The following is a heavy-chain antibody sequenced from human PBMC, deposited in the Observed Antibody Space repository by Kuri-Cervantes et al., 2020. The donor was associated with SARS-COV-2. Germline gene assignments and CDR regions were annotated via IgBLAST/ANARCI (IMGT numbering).Heavy chain of an antibody. Sequence: ASVKVSCKASGYTFTSYGISWVRQAPGQGLEWMGWISAYNGNTNYAQKLQGRVTMTRDTSISTAYMELSRLRSDDTAVYYCARSPQRTGDRKNEPWEQLVYYFDYWGQGTLVTVSS. CDR1: GYTFTSYG. J-gene: IGHJ4*02. CDR3: ARSPQRTGDRKNEPWEQLVYYFDY. D-gene: IGHD6-13*01. CDR2: ISAYNGNT. V-gene: IGHV1-18*01.